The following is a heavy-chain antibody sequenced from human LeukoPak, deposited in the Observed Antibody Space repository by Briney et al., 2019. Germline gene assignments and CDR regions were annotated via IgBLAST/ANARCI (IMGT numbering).Heavy chain of an antibody. CDR1: GYSLTGLS. Sequence: ASVKVSCKVSGYSLTGLSKYWVRQAPGKGLEWMGGLDLEGGETIYAQKFEGRVTMTEDTSTDTVYMELRSLQSDDTAVYYCALGYPYHLLEDWGQGTLVTVSS. J-gene: IGHJ4*02. V-gene: IGHV1-24*01. D-gene: IGHD2-15*01. CDR2: LDLEGGET. CDR3: ALGYPYHLLED.